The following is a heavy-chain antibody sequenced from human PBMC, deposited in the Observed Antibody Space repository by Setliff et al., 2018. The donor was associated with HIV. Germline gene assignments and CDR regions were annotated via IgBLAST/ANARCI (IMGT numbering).Heavy chain of an antibody. CDR2: ISAYNGNT. Sequence: GASVKVSCKASGYTFTSYGISWVRQAPGQGLEWMGWISAYNGNTNYAQKLQGRVTMTIDTSTSTAYMELRSLRSDDAAVYYCARWGSGSYYYGMDVWGQGTTVTVSS. V-gene: IGHV1-18*01. J-gene: IGHJ6*02. D-gene: IGHD3-10*01. CDR1: GYTFTSYG. CDR3: ARWGSGSYYYGMDV.